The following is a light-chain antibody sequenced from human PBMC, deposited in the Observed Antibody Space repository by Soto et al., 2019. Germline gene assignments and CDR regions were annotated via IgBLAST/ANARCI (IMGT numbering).Light chain of an antibody. CDR1: SSNIGAGYD. CDR2: GNS. J-gene: IGLJ1*01. CDR3: QSYDSSLSGSYV. Sequence: QSVLTQPPSVSGAPGQRVTISCTGSSSNIGAGYDVHWYQQLPGTAPKLLIYGNSNRPSGVPDRFSGSKSGTSASLAITGLQAKDEADYYCQSYDSSLSGSYVFGTGTKVTVL. V-gene: IGLV1-40*01.